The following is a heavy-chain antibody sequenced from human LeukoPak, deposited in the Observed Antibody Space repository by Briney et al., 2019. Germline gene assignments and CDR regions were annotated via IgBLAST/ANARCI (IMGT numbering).Heavy chain of an antibody. CDR3: ARDPNGDYIGAFEF. CDR2: ITSGGAP. D-gene: IGHD4-17*01. V-gene: IGHV3-23*01. J-gene: IGHJ3*01. Sequence: GGSLRLSCAASGFTFSKYAVMWVRQAPGQGLEWVSAITSGGAPRYADSVKGRFTISRDNSKNTLYLQMNSLRVEDTAQYFCARDPNGDYIGAFEFWGQGTGVTVSS. CDR1: GFTFSKYA.